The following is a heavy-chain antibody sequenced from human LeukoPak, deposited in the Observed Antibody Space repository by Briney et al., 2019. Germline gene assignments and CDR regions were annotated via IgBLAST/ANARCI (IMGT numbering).Heavy chain of an antibody. D-gene: IGHD5/OR15-5a*01. CDR1: GDSVSSNSAT. Sequence: SQTLSLTCAISGDSVSSNSATWNWIRQSPSRGLKWLGRTYYRSKWYNDYAVSVKSRMTINPDTSKDQFSLQLNSVTPEDTAVYYCARRVLNYDYGMDVWGQGTTVTVSS. V-gene: IGHV6-1*01. CDR2: TYYRSKWYN. J-gene: IGHJ6*02. CDR3: ARRVLNYDYGMDV.